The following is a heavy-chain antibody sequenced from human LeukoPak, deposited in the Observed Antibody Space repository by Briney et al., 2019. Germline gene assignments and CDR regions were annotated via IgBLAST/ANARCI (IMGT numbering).Heavy chain of an antibody. Sequence: SETLSLTCTVSGGTVSSHFWSWIRQPPGKGLEWIGYIYNSGITNYNPSLKSRVTMSVDTSKNQFSLMLRSVTAADTAVYYCARDHLPAGAPGYYMDVWGKGTTVTVSS. CDR3: ARDHLPAGAPGYYMDV. D-gene: IGHD4/OR15-4a*01. V-gene: IGHV4-59*02. CDR1: GGTVSSHF. J-gene: IGHJ6*03. CDR2: IYNSGIT.